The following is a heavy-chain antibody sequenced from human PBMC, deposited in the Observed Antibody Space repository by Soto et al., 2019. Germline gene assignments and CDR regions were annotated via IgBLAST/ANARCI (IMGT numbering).Heavy chain of an antibody. V-gene: IGHV1-8*01. J-gene: IGHJ5*02. CDR3: ARLPWADYGGIFDP. CDR1: GYTFTSYD. D-gene: IGHD4-17*01. Sequence: ASVKVSCKASGYTFTSYDINWVRQATGQGLEWMGWMNPNSGNTGYAQKFRGRVTMTRNTSISTAYMELSSLRSEDTAVYYCARLPWADYGGIFDPWGQGTLVTVSS. CDR2: MNPNSGNT.